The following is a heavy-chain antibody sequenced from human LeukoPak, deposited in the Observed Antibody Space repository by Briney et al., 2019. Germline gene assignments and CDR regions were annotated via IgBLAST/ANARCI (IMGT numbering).Heavy chain of an antibody. Sequence: GGSLRLSCAASGFTLSSYSMNWVRQAPGKGLEWVSSISSSSSYIYYADSAKGRFTISRDNAKNSLYLQMNSLRAEDTAVYYCARVPKYCSGGSCYGPQDFDYWGQGTLVTVSS. CDR1: GFTLSSYS. V-gene: IGHV3-21*01. J-gene: IGHJ4*02. D-gene: IGHD2-15*01. CDR3: ARVPKYCSGGSCYGPQDFDY. CDR2: ISSSSSYI.